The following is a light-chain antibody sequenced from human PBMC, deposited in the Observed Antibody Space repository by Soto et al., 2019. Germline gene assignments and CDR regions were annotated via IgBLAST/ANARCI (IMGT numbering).Light chain of an antibody. CDR3: QQYDNLPYT. V-gene: IGKV1-33*01. Sequence: DIQMTQSPSSLSASVGDRVTITCQARQDISNYLNWYQHKPGKAPKLLIYDASYLETGVPSRFSGSGAGTDFTFTISSLQPEDIATYYCQQYDNLPYTFGQGAKLEIK. J-gene: IGKJ2*01. CDR2: DAS. CDR1: QDISNY.